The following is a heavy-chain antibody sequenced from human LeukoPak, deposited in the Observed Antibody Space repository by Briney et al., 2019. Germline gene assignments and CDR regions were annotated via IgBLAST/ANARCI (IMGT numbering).Heavy chain of an antibody. Sequence: GGSLRLSCAASGFSLSSYAMQWVRQAPGKGPEWVSGISEDATNKYHADSVKGRFNISRDNSKNTLHLQMDSLRPEDTAVYYCARSMRGYAILTGYFDYWGQGTLVTVSS. J-gene: IGHJ4*02. V-gene: IGHV3-30-3*01. CDR3: ARSMRGYAILTGYFDY. CDR1: GFSLSSYA. CDR2: ISEDATNK. D-gene: IGHD3-9*01.